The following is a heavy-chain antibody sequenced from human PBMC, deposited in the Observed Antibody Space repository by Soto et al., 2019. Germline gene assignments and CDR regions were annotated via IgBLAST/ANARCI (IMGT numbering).Heavy chain of an antibody. D-gene: IGHD3-10*01. Sequence: GGSLRLSCAASGFTFSSYAMSWVRQAPGKGLEWVSAISGSGGSTYYADSVKGRFTISRDNSKNTLYLQMNSLRAEDTAVYYCAKDPSMVRGVIYYFDYWGQGTLVTVSS. CDR1: GFTFSSYA. CDR2: ISGSGGST. J-gene: IGHJ4*02. CDR3: AKDPSMVRGVIYYFDY. V-gene: IGHV3-23*01.